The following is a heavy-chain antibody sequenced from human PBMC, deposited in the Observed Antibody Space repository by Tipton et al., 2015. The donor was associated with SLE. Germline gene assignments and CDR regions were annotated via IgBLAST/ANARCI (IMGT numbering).Heavy chain of an antibody. V-gene: IGHV3-30*04. Sequence: SLRLSCAASGFTFSSYAMHWVRQAPGKGLEWVAVISYDGSNKYYADSVKGRFTISRDSSKNTVHLQMNGLRGEDTALYYCARERTGIIDYWGQGTLVTVSS. CDR3: ARERTGIIDY. CDR2: ISYDGSNK. D-gene: IGHD1-14*01. CDR1: GFTFSSYA. J-gene: IGHJ4*02.